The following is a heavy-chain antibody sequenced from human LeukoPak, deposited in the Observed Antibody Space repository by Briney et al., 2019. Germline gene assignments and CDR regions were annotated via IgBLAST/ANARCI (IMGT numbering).Heavy chain of an antibody. Sequence: PSETLSLTCTVSGDSISSSSYYWGWIRQPPGKGLEWIGSISYSGSTSYNPSLKSRITISVDTSKNQFSLKLSSVTAADTAVHYCARDVTAAFDYWGQGTLVTVSS. CDR2: ISYSGST. J-gene: IGHJ4*02. CDR1: GDSISSSSYY. V-gene: IGHV4-39*07. CDR3: ARDVTAAFDY. D-gene: IGHD6-13*01.